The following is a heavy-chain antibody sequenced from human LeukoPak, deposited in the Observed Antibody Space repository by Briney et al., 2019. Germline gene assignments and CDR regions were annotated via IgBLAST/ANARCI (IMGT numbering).Heavy chain of an antibody. CDR3: VRFKYYYDTRSFDY. V-gene: IGHV7-4-1*02. J-gene: IGHJ4*02. Sequence: ASVKVSCKASGYTFTSYAMNWVRQAPGQGLEWMGWINTNTGNPTYAQGFTGRFVFSLDTSVSTAYLQISDLKAEDTAVYYCVRFKYYYDTRSFDYWGQGTLVTVSS. CDR1: GYTFTSYA. D-gene: IGHD3-22*01. CDR2: INTNTGNP.